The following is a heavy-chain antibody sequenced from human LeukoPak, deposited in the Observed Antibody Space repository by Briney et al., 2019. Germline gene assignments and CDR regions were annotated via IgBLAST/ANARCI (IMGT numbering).Heavy chain of an antibody. V-gene: IGHV5-51*01. D-gene: IGHD2-2*02. CDR3: ARVLGYCSSTSCYTGDYYYYMDV. CDR1: GYSFSSYW. Sequence: GESLKISCKVSGYSFSSYWIAWVRQMPGKGLKWMGIIYPGDSATTYSPSFQGQVTISADKSISTAYLQWSSLKASDTAMYYCARVLGYCSSTSCYTGDYYYYMDVWGKGTTVTVSS. CDR2: IYPGDSAT. J-gene: IGHJ6*03.